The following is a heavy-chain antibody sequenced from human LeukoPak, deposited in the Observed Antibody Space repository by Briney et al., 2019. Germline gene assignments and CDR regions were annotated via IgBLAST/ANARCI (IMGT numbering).Heavy chain of an antibody. Sequence: SETLSLTCTVSGGSISSYYWSWIRQPPGKGLEWIGEINHSGSTNYNPSLKSRVTISVDTSKNQFSLKLSSVTAADTVVYYCARGLVAAAASVGDAFDIWGQGTMVTVSS. D-gene: IGHD6-13*01. CDR1: GGSISSYY. J-gene: IGHJ3*02. V-gene: IGHV4-34*01. CDR2: INHSGST. CDR3: ARGLVAAAASVGDAFDI.